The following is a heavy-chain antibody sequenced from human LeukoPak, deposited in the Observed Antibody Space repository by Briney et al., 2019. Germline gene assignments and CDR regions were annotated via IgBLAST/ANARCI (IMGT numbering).Heavy chain of an antibody. D-gene: IGHD3-10*01. CDR3: ARHNYYGSGSEQQGGFDP. CDR1: GYSFTSYW. Sequence: GESLKISCKGSGYSFTSYWIGWVRQMPGKGLEWMGIIYPGDSDTRYSPSFQGQVTISADKSISTAYLQWSSLKASDTAMYHCARHNYYGSGSEQQGGFDPWGQGTLVTVSS. V-gene: IGHV5-51*01. CDR2: IYPGDSDT. J-gene: IGHJ5*02.